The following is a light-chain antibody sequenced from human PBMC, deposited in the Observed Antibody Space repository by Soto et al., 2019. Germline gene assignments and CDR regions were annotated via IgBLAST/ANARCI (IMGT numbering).Light chain of an antibody. V-gene: IGKV3-11*01. Sequence: EIVLTQSPATLSLSPGERATLSCRASQSVSSYLAWYQQKPGQAPRLLIYDASNRATGIPARFSGSGSGTDLTLTISSLEPEDFAVYYCQQRSNWPPITFSQGTRLEI. CDR2: DAS. J-gene: IGKJ5*01. CDR3: QQRSNWPPIT. CDR1: QSVSSY.